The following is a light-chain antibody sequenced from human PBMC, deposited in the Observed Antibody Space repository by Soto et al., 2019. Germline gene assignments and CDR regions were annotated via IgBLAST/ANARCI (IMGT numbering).Light chain of an antibody. CDR1: SSDVGGYNY. CDR3: CSYTTSNTRQIV. V-gene: IGLV2-14*03. Sequence: QSVLTQPASVSASPGQSITISCTGTSSDVGGYNYVSWYQQHPGKAPKFMIYDVSSRPSGVSNRFSGSKSGNTASLTISGLQAEDEADYYCCSYTTSNTRQIVFGTGTKVNVL. J-gene: IGLJ1*01. CDR2: DVS.